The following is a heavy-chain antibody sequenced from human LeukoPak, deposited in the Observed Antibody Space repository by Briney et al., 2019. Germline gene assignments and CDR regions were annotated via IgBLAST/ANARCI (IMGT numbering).Heavy chain of an antibody. Sequence: GGSLRLSCAASGFTFSSYAMSWVRQAPGKGLEWVSAISGSGGSTYYADSVRGRFTISRDNSKNTLYLQMNSLRAEDTAVYYCAKTGYSGYDLGEFDYWGQGTLVTVSS. D-gene: IGHD5-12*01. V-gene: IGHV3-23*01. J-gene: IGHJ4*02. CDR1: GFTFSSYA. CDR2: ISGSGGST. CDR3: AKTGYSGYDLGEFDY.